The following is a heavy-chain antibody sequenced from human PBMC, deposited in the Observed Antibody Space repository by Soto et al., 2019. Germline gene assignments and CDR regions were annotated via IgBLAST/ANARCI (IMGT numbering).Heavy chain of an antibody. Sequence: GGSLRLSCAASGFSFSTYGMHWVRQAPGKGPEWVAFISNDGSNKYYADSVKGRFTISRDNSKNTLYLQMNSLRAEDTAVYYCAREIYVFGSGGKDYYYYYVMDFWGQGTTVTVSS. CDR2: ISNDGSNK. CDR3: AREIYVFGSGGKDYYYYYVMDF. J-gene: IGHJ6*02. V-gene: IGHV3-30*03. D-gene: IGHD3-3*01. CDR1: GFSFSTYG.